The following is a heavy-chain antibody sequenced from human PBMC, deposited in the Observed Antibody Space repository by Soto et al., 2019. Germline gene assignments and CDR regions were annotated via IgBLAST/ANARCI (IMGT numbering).Heavy chain of an antibody. CDR3: CIDQGDSSSWYHFDY. Sequence: EVQLVESGGGLVKPGGSLRLSCAASGFTLSNAWMHWVRQTPGKGLEWVGRIKSKTDGGTADYAAPVKGRFTISGDDSQNTLFLQMNSLNTEDTAVYYCCIDQGDSSSWYHFDYWGQGTAVTVSS. CDR2: IKSKTDGGTA. V-gene: IGHV3-15*07. D-gene: IGHD6-13*01. CDR1: GFTLSNAW. J-gene: IGHJ4*02.